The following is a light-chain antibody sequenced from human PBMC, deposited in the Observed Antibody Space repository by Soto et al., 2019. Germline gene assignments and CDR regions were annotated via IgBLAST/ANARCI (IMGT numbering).Light chain of an antibody. CDR1: SSDVGGYNY. J-gene: IGLJ2*01. Sequence: QSALTQPASVSGSPGQSITISCTGTSSDVGGYNYVSWYQQHPGKAPKLMIYEVSNRPSGVSNRFSGSKSGNTASLTISGLQAEDAADYYCSSYTSSSTGVVFGGGTKLTVL. CDR3: SSYTSSSTGVV. CDR2: EVS. V-gene: IGLV2-14*01.